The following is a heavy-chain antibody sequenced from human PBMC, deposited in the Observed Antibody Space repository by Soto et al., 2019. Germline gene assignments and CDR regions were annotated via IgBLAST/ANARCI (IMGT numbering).Heavy chain of an antibody. CDR2: MSPGSRYP. V-gene: IGHV3-11*06. CDR3: VRGGGGGLFDP. Sequence: PGGSLRLCGAGSVFTVDDSYMSWIRQAPGKGLEWLSYMSPGSRYPAYADSVKGRFTVSRDNAKRSLFLQMTSLTAEDTAIYYCVRGGGGGLFDPWGQGTMVTVSS. CDR1: VFTVDDSY. D-gene: IGHD2-15*01. J-gene: IGHJ5*02.